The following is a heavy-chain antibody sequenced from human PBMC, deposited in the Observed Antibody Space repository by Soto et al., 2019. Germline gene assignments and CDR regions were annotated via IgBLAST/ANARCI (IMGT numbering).Heavy chain of an antibody. CDR2: IFTRSSQI. D-gene: IGHD1-26*01. CDR1: GFAFSSFN. V-gene: IGHV3-21*01. CDR3: ARDLLAGQQLVIPWFHP. J-gene: IGHJ5*02. Sequence: GGSLRPSCTASGFAFSSFNMNWVRQAPGKGLEWVSSIFTRSSQIYYADSVKGRFTISRDDAKNSLFLQMNSLSVEDTAVYYCARDLLAGQQLVIPWFHPWGQGTLVTVSS.